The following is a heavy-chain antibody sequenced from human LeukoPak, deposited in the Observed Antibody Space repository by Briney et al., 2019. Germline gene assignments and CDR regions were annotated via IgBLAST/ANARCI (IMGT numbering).Heavy chain of an antibody. V-gene: IGHV3-30-3*01. J-gene: IGHJ5*02. CDR3: ARDRTYYYDSSGYWDP. Sequence: GGSLRLSCAASGFSFSRHDLYWVRQAPGKGLEWVAISSYDGNNQNYADSVKGRFSVSRDNSKNTLFLQMNSLRLEDTAIYYCARDRTYYYDSSGYWDPWGQGTLVTVSS. D-gene: IGHD3-22*01. CDR2: SSYDGNNQ. CDR1: GFSFSRHD.